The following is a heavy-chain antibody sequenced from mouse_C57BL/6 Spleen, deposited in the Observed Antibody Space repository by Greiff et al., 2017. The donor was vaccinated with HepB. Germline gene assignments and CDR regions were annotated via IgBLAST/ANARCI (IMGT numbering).Heavy chain of an antibody. V-gene: IGHV5-9*01. CDR2: ISGGGGNT. J-gene: IGHJ1*03. CDR1: GFTFSSYT. D-gene: IGHD1-1*01. Sequence: EVKLEESGGGLVKPGGSLKLSCAASGFTFSSYTMSWVRQTPEKRLEWVATISGGGGNTYYPDSVKGRFTISRDNAKNTLYLQMSSLRSEDTALYYCARHYYGSSFPHWYFDVWGTGTTVTVSS. CDR3: ARHYYGSSFPHWYFDV.